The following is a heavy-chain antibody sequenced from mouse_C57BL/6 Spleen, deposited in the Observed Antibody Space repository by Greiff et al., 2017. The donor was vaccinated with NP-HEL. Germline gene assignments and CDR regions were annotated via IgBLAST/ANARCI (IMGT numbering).Heavy chain of an antibody. CDR1: GYAFTNYL. J-gene: IGHJ4*01. Sequence: VKLKQSGAELVRPGTSVKVSCKASGYAFTNYLIEWVKQRPGQGLEWIGVINPGSGGTNYNEKFKGKATLTADKSSSTAYMQLSSLTSEDSAVYFCAREEITTVVATDAMDYWGQGTSVTVSS. CDR3: AREEITTVVATDAMDY. CDR2: INPGSGGT. V-gene: IGHV1-54*01. D-gene: IGHD1-1*01.